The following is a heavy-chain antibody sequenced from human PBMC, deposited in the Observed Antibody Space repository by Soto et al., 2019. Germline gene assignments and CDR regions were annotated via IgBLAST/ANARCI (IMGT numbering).Heavy chain of an antibody. D-gene: IGHD2-15*01. J-gene: IGHJ6*03. V-gene: IGHV3-30*18. CDR3: AKDPLPNPYCSGGSCYSSYYYYYMDV. CDR1: GFTFSSYG. CDR2: ISYDGSNK. Sequence: QVQLVESGGGVVQPGRSLRLSCAASGFTFSSYGMHWVRQAPGKGLEWVAVISYDGSNKYYADSVKGRFTISRDNSKNTLYLQMNSLRAEDTAVYYCAKDPLPNPYCSGGSCYSSYYYYYMDVWGKGTTVTVSS.